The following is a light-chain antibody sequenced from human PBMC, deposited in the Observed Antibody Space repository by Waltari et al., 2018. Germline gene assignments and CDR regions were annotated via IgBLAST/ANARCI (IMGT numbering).Light chain of an antibody. CDR2: DTS. Sequence: EVVLTQSPGTLSLSPGERATLSCRASESGRRAFIWYQQKPGKAPRLLIYDTSTRATGVPDRFSGSGSGTDFSLTISRLEPEDSAVYFCQHNVRLPVTVGQGTKVEIK. V-gene: IGKV3-20*01. CDR3: QHNVRLPVT. CDR1: ESGRRAF. J-gene: IGKJ1*01.